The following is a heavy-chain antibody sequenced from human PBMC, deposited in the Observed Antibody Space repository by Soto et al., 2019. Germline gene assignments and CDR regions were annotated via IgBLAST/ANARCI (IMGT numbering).Heavy chain of an antibody. J-gene: IGHJ6*02. CDR3: ARDHGYSSSNGWENYYYGMDV. Sequence: GGSLRLSCAASGFTFSSYAMHWVRQAPGKGLEWVAVISYDGSNKYYADSVMGRFTISRDNSKNTLYLQMNSLRAEDTAVYYCARDHGYSSSNGWENYYYGMDVWGQGTTVTVSS. CDR1: GFTFSSYA. V-gene: IGHV3-30-3*01. D-gene: IGHD6-6*01. CDR2: ISYDGSNK.